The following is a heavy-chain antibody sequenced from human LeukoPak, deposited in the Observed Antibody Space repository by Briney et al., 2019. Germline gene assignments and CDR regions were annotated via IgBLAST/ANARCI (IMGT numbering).Heavy chain of an antibody. V-gene: IGHV3-7*02. CDR2: MNQDGSQK. J-gene: IGHJ5*02. D-gene: IGHD1-26*01. CDR1: GFAFRNYW. Sequence: GGSLRLSCAASGFAFRNYWMTWVRQAPGKGLEWVADMNQDGSQKYYVDSVKGRFTISRDNSKNSLYLQMNSLRAEDTAMYYCVKWELRGWFDPWGQGTLVTVSS. CDR3: VKWELRGWFDP.